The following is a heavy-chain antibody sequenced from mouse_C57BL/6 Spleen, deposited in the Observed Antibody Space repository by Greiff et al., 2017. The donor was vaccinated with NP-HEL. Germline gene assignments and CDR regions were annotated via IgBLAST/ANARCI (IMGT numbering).Heavy chain of an antibody. CDR2: IDPSDSET. CDR3: ARREGAQATSFFDY. Sequence: QVQLQQPGAELVRPGSSVKLSCKASGYTFTSYWMHWVKQRPIQGLEWIGNIDPSDSETHYNQKFKDKATLTVDKSSSTAYMQLSSLTSEDSAVYYCARREGAQATSFFDYWGQGTTLTVSS. V-gene: IGHV1-52*01. CDR1: GYTFTSYW. J-gene: IGHJ2*01. D-gene: IGHD3-2*02.